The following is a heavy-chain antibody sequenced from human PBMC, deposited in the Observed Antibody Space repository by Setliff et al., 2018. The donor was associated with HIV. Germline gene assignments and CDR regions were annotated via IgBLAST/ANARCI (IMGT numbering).Heavy chain of an antibody. Sequence: PGGSLRLSCAASGFRFDDYGMSWVRQAPGKGLEWVSAISASGGSTYYADFVKGRFTISRDNSKNTLYLQMNNLRAEDTAVYYCAKCNNPGYSSSWYNYYGMDVWGQGTTVTVSS. CDR1: GFRFDDYG. CDR3: AKCNNPGYSSSWYNYYGMDV. V-gene: IGHV3-23*01. CDR2: ISASGGST. D-gene: IGHD6-13*01. J-gene: IGHJ6*02.